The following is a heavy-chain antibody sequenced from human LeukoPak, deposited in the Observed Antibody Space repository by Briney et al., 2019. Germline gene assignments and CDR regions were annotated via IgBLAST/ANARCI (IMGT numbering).Heavy chain of an antibody. CDR3: ARDPPYDYVWGSYRYFDY. Sequence: GGSLRLSCAASGFTFSSYAMSWVRQAPGKGLEWVSSISSSSSYIYYADSVKGRFTISRDNAKNSLYLQMNSLRAEDTAVYYCARDPPYDYVWGSYRYFDYWGQGTLATVSS. J-gene: IGHJ4*02. D-gene: IGHD3-16*02. CDR1: GFTFSSYA. V-gene: IGHV3-21*01. CDR2: ISSSSSYI.